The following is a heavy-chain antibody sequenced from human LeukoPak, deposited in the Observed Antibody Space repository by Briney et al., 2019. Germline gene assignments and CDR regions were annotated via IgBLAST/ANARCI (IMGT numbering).Heavy chain of an antibody. J-gene: IGHJ3*02. CDR1: GSSFTSYW. Sequence: ESLQISCQGSGSSFTSYWIGWVRQMPGKGLEWMGIIYPGDSDTRYSPSFQGQVTISADKSISTAYLQWSSLKASDTAMYYCAREYYYGSGSYPDAFDIWGQGTMVTVSS. D-gene: IGHD3-10*01. V-gene: IGHV5-51*01. CDR2: IYPGDSDT. CDR3: AREYYYGSGSYPDAFDI.